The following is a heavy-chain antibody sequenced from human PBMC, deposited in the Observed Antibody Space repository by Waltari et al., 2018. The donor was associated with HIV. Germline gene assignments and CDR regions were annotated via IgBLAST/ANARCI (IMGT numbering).Heavy chain of an antibody. Sequence: EVQLVESGGGLVKPGESLRLSCAASGFTFTNAWMTWVRQAPGKGPNVVGRIKSKTDTGTITDYPAPGKDRINISRNDSKNTLYLQMNSLKFEDTAVYYCTTRSRPSYYFGLDVWGQGTTVTVSS. V-gene: IGHV3-15*01. CDR2: IKSKTDTGTIT. CDR3: TTRSRPSYYFGLDV. D-gene: IGHD2-15*01. J-gene: IGHJ6*02. CDR1: GFTFTNAW.